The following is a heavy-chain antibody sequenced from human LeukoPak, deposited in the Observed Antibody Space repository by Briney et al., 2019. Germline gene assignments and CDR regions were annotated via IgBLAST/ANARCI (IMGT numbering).Heavy chain of an antibody. CDR3: ARGPSIRYYDGSGYYYFDY. Sequence: PSETLSLTCAVSGYSISSGYYWSWIRQPPGKGLEWIGEINHSGSTNYNPSLKSRVTISVETSKNQFSLNLDSVTAADTAVYYCARGPSIRYYDGSGYYYFDYWGQGTLVTAST. D-gene: IGHD3-22*01. CDR2: INHSGST. CDR1: GYSISSGYY. V-gene: IGHV4-34*01. J-gene: IGHJ4*02.